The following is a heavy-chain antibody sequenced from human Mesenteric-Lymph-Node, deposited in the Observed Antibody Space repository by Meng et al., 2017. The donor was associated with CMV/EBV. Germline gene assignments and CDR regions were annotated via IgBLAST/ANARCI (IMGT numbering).Heavy chain of an antibody. CDR3: ARGSSYDILTGYFDY. Sequence: QVQLHQWGAGLLKPSETLAVTCAGYGGAFSGYYWNWIRQSPEKGLEWIGEINHSGSTTYNPSFTSRIIISVDTSTNQISLNMSSVTAADTAVYYCARGSSYDILTGYFDYWGQGALVTASS. CDR1: GGAFSGYY. J-gene: IGHJ4*02. CDR2: INHSGST. D-gene: IGHD3-9*01. V-gene: IGHV4-34*01.